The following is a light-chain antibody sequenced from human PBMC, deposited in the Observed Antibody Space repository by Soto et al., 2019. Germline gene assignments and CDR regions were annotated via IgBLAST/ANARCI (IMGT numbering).Light chain of an antibody. J-gene: IGLJ1*01. CDR1: SSDVGGYNY. Sequence: QSALTQPPSASGSPGQSVTISCTGTSSDVGGYNYVSWYQQHPGKAPKLMIYEVTKRPSGVPDRFSGSNSGNTASLTVSGLQAEDEAGYYCSSYAGSNNYVFGTGTKLTVL. V-gene: IGLV2-8*01. CDR2: EVT. CDR3: SSYAGSNNYV.